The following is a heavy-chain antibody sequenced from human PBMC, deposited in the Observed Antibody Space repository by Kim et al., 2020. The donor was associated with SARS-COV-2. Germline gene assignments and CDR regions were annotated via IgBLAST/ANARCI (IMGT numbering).Heavy chain of an antibody. Sequence: GGSLRLSCAASGFTFDDYTMHWVRQAPGKGLEWVSLISCDGGSTYYADSVKGRFTISRDNSKNSLYLQMNSLRTEDTALYYCAKDYHSLYYYGSGSYYKRGYYFDYWGQGTLVTVSS. J-gene: IGHJ4*02. V-gene: IGHV3-43*01. CDR2: ISCDGGST. CDR3: AKDYHSLYYYGSGSYYKRGYYFDY. D-gene: IGHD3-10*01. CDR1: GFTFDDYT.